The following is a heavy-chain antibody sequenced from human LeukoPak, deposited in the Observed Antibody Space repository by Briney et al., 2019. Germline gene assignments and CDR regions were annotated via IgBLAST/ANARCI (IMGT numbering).Heavy chain of an antibody. D-gene: IGHD1-26*01. CDR1: GFTFSSYA. J-gene: IGHJ4*02. Sequence: GGFLRLSCAASGFTFSSYAMSWVRQAPGKGLEWVSAISGSGGSTYYADSVKGRFTISRDNSKNTLYLQMNSLRSEDTAVYYCAADGGATYYFDYWGQGTLVTVSS. CDR2: ISGSGGST. V-gene: IGHV3-23*01. CDR3: AADGGATYYFDY.